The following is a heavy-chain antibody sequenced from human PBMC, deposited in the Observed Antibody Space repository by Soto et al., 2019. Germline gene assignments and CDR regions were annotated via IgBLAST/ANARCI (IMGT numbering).Heavy chain of an antibody. CDR3: AKDISGIAAAGGWFDP. J-gene: IGHJ5*02. V-gene: IGHV3-9*01. Sequence: EVQLVESGGGLVQPGRSLRLSCAASGFTFDDYAMQWVRQAPGKGLEWVSGISWNSGSIGYADSVKGRFTISRDNAKNTLYLQMNSLRAEDPALYYCAKDISGIAAAGGWFDPWGQGTLVTVSS. CDR2: ISWNSGSI. D-gene: IGHD6-13*01. CDR1: GFTFDDYA.